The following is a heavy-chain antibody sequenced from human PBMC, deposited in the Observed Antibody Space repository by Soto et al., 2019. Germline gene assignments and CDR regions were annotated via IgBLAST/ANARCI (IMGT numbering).Heavy chain of an antibody. D-gene: IGHD3-22*01. V-gene: IGHV3-7*01. CDR3: ARDGGYYDIYGMDV. Sequence: GGSLRLSCVTSGFSFSTFWLSWVRQAPGKGLEWVANIKQDGSEKYYVDSVKGRFTISRDNAKNSLYLQMNSLRAEDTAVYYCARDGGYYDIYGMDVWGQGTTVTVSS. J-gene: IGHJ6*02. CDR1: GFSFSTFW. CDR2: IKQDGSEK.